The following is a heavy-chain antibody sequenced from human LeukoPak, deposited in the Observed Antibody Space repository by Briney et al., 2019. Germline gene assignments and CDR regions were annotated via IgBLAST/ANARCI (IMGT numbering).Heavy chain of an antibody. CDR3: ARDKHYDILTGRKAEFDP. J-gene: IGHJ5*02. V-gene: IGHV1-2*02. Sequence: ASVKVSCKASGYTFTGYYMHWVRQAPGQGLEWMGWINPNSGGTNYAQKFQGRVTMTRDTSISTAYMELSRLRSDDTAVYYCARDKHYDILTGRKAEFDPSGQGTLVTVSS. CDR2: INPNSGGT. CDR1: GYTFTGYY. D-gene: IGHD3-9*01.